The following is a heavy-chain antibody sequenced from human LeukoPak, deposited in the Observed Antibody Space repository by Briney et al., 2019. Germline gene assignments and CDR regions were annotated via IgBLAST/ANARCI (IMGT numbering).Heavy chain of an antibody. V-gene: IGHV4-34*01. CDR3: ARAPWDGYFDY. CDR2: MHQSGST. D-gene: IGHD1-26*01. J-gene: IGHJ4*02. CDR1: GGSFSAYY. Sequence: SETLSLTCGAYGGSFSAYYWSWIRQPPGKGLEWIGEMHQSGSTDYNPSLKSRVTLLVDTSRNQFSLSLNSVTAADTAIYYCARAPWDGYFDYWGQGILVTVSS.